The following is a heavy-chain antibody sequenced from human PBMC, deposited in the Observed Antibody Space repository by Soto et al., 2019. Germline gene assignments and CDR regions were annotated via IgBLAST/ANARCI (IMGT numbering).Heavy chain of an antibody. D-gene: IGHD4-4*01. J-gene: IGHJ4*02. Sequence: SGGSLRLSCAASGFTFSSYAMSWVRQAPGKGLEWVSAISGSGGSTYYADSVKGRFTISRDNSKNTLYLQMNSLRAEDTAVYYCAKHRAVTTFYFDYRGQGTLVTVSS. V-gene: IGHV3-23*01. CDR2: ISGSGGST. CDR1: GFTFSSYA. CDR3: AKHRAVTTFYFDY.